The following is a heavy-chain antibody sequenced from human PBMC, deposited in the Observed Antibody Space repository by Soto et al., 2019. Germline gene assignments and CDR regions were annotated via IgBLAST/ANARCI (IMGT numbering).Heavy chain of an antibody. CDR1: GYTFTNYC. CDR2: ISGYNGNT. Sequence: ASVKVSCQASGYTFTNYCFSWLRQAPGQGLEWMGWISGYNGNTKYAEKFQGRVTMSTDTSTSTAHMELRSLRSDDTAVYYCAREGQAPYYYYGMDVWGQG. CDR3: AREGQAPYYYYGMDV. V-gene: IGHV1-18*01. J-gene: IGHJ6*02.